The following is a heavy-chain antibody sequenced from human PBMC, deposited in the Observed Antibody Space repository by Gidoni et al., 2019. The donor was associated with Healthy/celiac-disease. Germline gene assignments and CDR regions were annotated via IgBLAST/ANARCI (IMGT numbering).Heavy chain of an antibody. J-gene: IGHJ4*02. CDR1: GFTFSSYA. CDR3: ARKRSLYSGSYYEYFDY. V-gene: IGHV3-23*01. Sequence: EVQLLESGGGLVQPGGSLRLSCAASGFTFSSYAMSWVRQAPGKGLEWGSAISGSGGSTYYADSVKGRFTISRDNSKNTLYLQMNSLRAEDTAVYYCARKRSLYSGSYYEYFDYWGQGTLVTVSS. D-gene: IGHD1-26*01. CDR2: ISGSGGST.